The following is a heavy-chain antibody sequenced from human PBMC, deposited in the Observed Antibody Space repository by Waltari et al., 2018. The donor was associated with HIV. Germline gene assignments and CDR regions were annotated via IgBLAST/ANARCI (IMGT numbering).Heavy chain of an antibody. CDR3: ARDPVYSGSSLVYYFDY. CDR1: GLTFSDYS. CDR2: IRSRCSTK. J-gene: IGHJ4*02. D-gene: IGHD6-6*01. Sequence: EVQLVESGGGLVQPGGSLRLSCAASGLTFSDYSMTWVRQAPGKGLVGVSDIRSRCSTKDYADSVKGRCTISRDNAKNSLYLQMNSLRAEDTAVYYCARDPVYSGSSLVYYFDYWGQGTLVTVSS. V-gene: IGHV3-48*01.